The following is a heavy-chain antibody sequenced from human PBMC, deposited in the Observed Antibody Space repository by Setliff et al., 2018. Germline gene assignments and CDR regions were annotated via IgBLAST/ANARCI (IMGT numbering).Heavy chain of an antibody. V-gene: IGHV4-38-2*01. J-gene: IGHJ4*02. CDR1: GYSISSGYY. Sequence: SETLSLTCAVSGYSISSGYYWGWIRQPPGKGLEWIGSIYHSGSTYYNPSLKSRVTISVDTSKNQFSLKLSSVTAADTAVYSCARVWDCGADCLNRGYFDHWGQGTLVTVSS. CDR2: IYHSGST. D-gene: IGHD2-21*02. CDR3: ARVWDCGADCLNRGYFDH.